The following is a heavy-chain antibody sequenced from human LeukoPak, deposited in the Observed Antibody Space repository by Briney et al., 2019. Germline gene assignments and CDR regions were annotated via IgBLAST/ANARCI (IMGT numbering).Heavy chain of an antibody. Sequence: GGSLRLSCAASGFTFRSSWMSWVRLAPGKGLEWVGNIRPDGSEKQYVDSVKGRFTISRDNAQNSLFLQMNSLRAEDTAVYYCARGRGNIAVAGTLTPPGRTIHGFDYWGQGTLVTVSS. CDR2: IRPDGSEK. V-gene: IGHV3-7*01. CDR3: ARGRGNIAVAGTLTPPGRTIHGFDY. J-gene: IGHJ4*02. CDR1: GFTFRSSW. D-gene: IGHD6-19*01.